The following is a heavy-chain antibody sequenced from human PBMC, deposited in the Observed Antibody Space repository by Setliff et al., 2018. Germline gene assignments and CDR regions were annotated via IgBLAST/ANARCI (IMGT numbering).Heavy chain of an antibody. V-gene: IGHV4-34*01. Sequence: SETLSLTCAVYGESFSGHYWSWIRQPPGKGLEWIGEINHSGSTNYNPSLKSRATISVDTSKNQFSLKLSSVAAADTAVYYCARGFDVCGGGACYTDGPYYFDYWGLRLSWSPS. D-gene: IGHD2-21*02. CDR2: INHSGST. J-gene: IGHJ4*02. CDR1: GESFSGHY. CDR3: ARGFDVCGGGACYTDGPYYFDY.